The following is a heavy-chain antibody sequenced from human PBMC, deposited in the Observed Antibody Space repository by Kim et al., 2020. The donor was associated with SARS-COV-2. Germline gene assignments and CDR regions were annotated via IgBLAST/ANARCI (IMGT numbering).Heavy chain of an antibody. CDR3: ARFLHDYGDYYFDY. V-gene: IGHV3-53*01. Sequence: ADSGKGRFTISRDQSKNTLYLQMNSLRAEDTAVYYCARFLHDYGDYYFDYWGQGTLVTVSS. J-gene: IGHJ4*02. D-gene: IGHD4-17*01.